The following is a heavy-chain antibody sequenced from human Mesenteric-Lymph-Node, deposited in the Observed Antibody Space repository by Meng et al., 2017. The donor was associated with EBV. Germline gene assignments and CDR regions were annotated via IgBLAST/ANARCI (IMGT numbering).Heavy chain of an antibody. CDR2: IYHRGST. J-gene: IGHJ4*02. D-gene: IGHD6-19*01. CDR3: ARVNEGQWLVRGAFDY. Sequence: QVQRQESGQGLVKPSGTLSLTCAVSGGSISTSNWWSWVRQPPGKGLEWIGEIYHRGSTNYNPSLTSRVTISVDESKNEFSLSLTSVTAADTAVYFCARVNEGQWLVRGAFDYWGQGTLVTVSS. V-gene: IGHV4-4*02. CDR1: GGSISTSNW.